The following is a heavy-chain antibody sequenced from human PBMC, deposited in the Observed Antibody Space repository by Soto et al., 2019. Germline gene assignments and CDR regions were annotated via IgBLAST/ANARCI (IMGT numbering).Heavy chain of an antibody. CDR2: IYYSGST. CDR1: GGSISSYY. Sequence: SETLSLTCTVSGGSISSYYWSWIRQPPGKGLEWIGYIYYSGSTNYNPSLKSRVTISVDTSKNQFSLKLSSVTAADTAVYYCARGQLWALVDYWGQGTLVTVSS. V-gene: IGHV4-59*01. CDR3: ARGQLWALVDY. J-gene: IGHJ4*02. D-gene: IGHD5-18*01.